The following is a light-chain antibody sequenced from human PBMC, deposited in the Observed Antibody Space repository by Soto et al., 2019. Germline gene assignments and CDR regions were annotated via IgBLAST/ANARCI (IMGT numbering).Light chain of an antibody. Sequence: DIQMTQSPSTLSASVGDRVTITCRASQSINGCLAWYQQKPGEAPKLLIYDASALPRGVPSRFSGSGSGTKFTLTIASLQPDDFATYYCQQYETFSGTFGQGTKVDIK. CDR1: QSINGC. CDR2: DAS. J-gene: IGKJ1*01. V-gene: IGKV1-5*01. CDR3: QQYETFSGT.